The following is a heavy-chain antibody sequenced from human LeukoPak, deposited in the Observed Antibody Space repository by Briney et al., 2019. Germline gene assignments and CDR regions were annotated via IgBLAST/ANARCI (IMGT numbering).Heavy chain of an antibody. D-gene: IGHD3-16*01. CDR3: ATKVPYTSHFSS. V-gene: IGHV3-48*04. CDR1: GFAFSFFA. CDR2: INANSGTR. Sequence: GGSLRLSCEASGFAFSFFAMSWLRQAPGKGLEWVSNINANSGTRSYAASVRGRFTISRDNAKSSVYLQMDSLRAEDMALYYCATKVPYTSHFSSWGQGTLVTVSS. J-gene: IGHJ4*02.